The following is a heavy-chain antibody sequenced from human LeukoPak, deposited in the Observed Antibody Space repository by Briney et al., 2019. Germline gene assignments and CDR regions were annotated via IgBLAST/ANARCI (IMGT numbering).Heavy chain of an antibody. CDR3: ARDQRTIFGNHWFDP. D-gene: IGHD3-3*01. V-gene: IGHV4-31*03. CDR2: IYYSGST. Sequence: SQTLSLTCTVSGGSISSGGYYWSWIRQHPGKGLEWIGYIYYSGSTNYNPSLKSRVTISVDTSKNQFSLKLSSVTAADTAVYYCARDQRTIFGNHWFDPWGQGTLVTVSS. J-gene: IGHJ5*02. CDR1: GGSISSGGYY.